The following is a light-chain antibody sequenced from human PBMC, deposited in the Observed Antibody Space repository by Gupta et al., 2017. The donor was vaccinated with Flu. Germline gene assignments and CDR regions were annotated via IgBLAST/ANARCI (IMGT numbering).Light chain of an antibody. CDR2: DVT. CDR3: SSHAGRVTWV. J-gene: IGLJ1*01. CDR1: SNDVGGSNR. Sequence: SAPTPPLSVSGSPGQSVTISCTGTSNDVGGSNRVSWYEQRTGKAPNLILYDVTERPAGVPDRFSGSKSGYTASLTISGLQADDEADYYCSSHAGRVTWVFGTGTTVTVL. V-gene: IGLV2-11*01.